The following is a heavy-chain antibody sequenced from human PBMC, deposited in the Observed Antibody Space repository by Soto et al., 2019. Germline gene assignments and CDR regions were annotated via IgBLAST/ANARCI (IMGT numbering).Heavy chain of an antibody. CDR2: IYYSGST. J-gene: IGHJ6*02. D-gene: IGHD3-3*01. CDR1: GGSISSGDYY. V-gene: IGHV4-30-4*01. CDR3: ARDFFPYGMDV. Sequence: KPSETLSLTCTVSGGSISSGDYYWSWIRQPPGKGLEWIGYIYYSGSTYYNPSLKSRVTISVDTSKNQFSLKLSSVTAADTAVYYCARDFFPYGMDVWGQGTTVTVSS.